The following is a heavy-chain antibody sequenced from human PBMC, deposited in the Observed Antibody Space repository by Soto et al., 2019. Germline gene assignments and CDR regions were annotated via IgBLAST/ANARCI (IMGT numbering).Heavy chain of an antibody. Sequence: SVEVSFKASGGTFSSYAISWVRQAPGQGLEWMGGIIPIFGTANYAQKFQGRVTITADESTSTAYMELSSLRSEDTAVYYCARGGYDYYDSSGLYYFDYWGQGTLVTVSS. V-gene: IGHV1-69*13. J-gene: IGHJ4*02. CDR2: IIPIFGTA. CDR3: ARGGYDYYDSSGLYYFDY. D-gene: IGHD3-22*01. CDR1: GGTFSSYA.